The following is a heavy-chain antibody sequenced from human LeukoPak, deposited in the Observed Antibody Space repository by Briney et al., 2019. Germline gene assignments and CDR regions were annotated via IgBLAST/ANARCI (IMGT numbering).Heavy chain of an antibody. CDR1: GFTFSSYW. D-gene: IGHD3-9*01. CDR2: IKQDGSEK. Sequence: PGGSLRLSCAASGFTFSSYWMSWVRQAPGKGLEWVANIKQDGSEKYYVDSVKGRFTISRDNAKNSLYLQMNSLRAEDTAVYYCARCNYDTLTGYYPSYYFDYWGQGTLVTVSS. CDR3: ARCNYDTLTGYYPSYYFDY. V-gene: IGHV3-7*03. J-gene: IGHJ4*02.